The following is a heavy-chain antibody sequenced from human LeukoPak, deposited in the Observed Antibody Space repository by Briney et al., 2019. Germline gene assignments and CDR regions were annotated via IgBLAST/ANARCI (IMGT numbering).Heavy chain of an antibody. CDR1: VYTFTRYY. D-gene: IGHD2-15*01. CDR3: ARDDRYCSGGSCFN. V-gene: IGHV1-2*02. J-gene: IGHJ4*02. CDR2: INPNSGGT. Sequence: ASVNVSCKASVYTFTRYYMHWVRQAPGQGLEWVGWINPNSGGTNYAQKFQGRVTMTRDTSISTAYMELSRLRSDDTAVYYCARDDRYCSGGSCFNWGQGTLVTVSS.